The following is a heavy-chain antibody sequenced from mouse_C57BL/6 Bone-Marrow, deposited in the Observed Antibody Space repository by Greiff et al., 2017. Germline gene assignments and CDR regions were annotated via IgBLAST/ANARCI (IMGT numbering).Heavy chain of an antibody. V-gene: IGHV5-4*01. J-gene: IGHJ3*01. Sequence: EVHLVESGGGLVKPGGSLKLSCAASGFTFSSYAMSWVRQTPEKRLEWVATISDGGSYTYYPDTVKGRFTISRDNAKNNLYLQMSHLKSEDTAMYYCARRGITPAWFAYWGQGTLVTVSA. CDR1: GFTFSSYA. CDR2: ISDGGSYT. CDR3: ARRGITPAWFAY. D-gene: IGHD2-4*01.